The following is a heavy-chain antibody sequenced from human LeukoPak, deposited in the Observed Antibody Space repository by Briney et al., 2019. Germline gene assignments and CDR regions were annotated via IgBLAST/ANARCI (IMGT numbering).Heavy chain of an antibody. CDR1: GYTFTSYG. D-gene: IGHD3-3*01. Sequence: SVKVSCKASGYTFTSYGISWVRQAPGQGLEWMGGIIPIFGTANYAQKFQGRVTITTDESTSTAYMELSSLRSEDTAVYYCARSAVDLEWLSHFDYWGQGTLVTVSS. CDR2: IIPIFGTA. J-gene: IGHJ4*02. CDR3: ARSAVDLEWLSHFDY. V-gene: IGHV1-69*05.